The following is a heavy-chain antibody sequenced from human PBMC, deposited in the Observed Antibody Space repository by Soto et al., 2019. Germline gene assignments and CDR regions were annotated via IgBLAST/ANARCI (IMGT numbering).Heavy chain of an antibody. Sequence: SETLSLTCAVSGYSISSGYYWGWIRQPPGKGLEWIGSIYHSGSTYYNPSLKSRVTISVDTSKNQFSLKLSSVTAADTAVYYCARDQGAAGGTVLDYWGQGTLVTVSS. V-gene: IGHV4-38-2*02. CDR2: IYHSGST. CDR1: GYSISSGYY. D-gene: IGHD6-13*01. J-gene: IGHJ4*02. CDR3: ARDQGAAGGTVLDY.